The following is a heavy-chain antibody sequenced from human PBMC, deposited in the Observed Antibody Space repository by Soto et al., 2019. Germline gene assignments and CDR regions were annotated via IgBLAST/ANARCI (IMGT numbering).Heavy chain of an antibody. CDR2: IYWDDDK. V-gene: IGHV2-5*02. J-gene: IGHJ5*02. D-gene: IGHD6-19*01. Sequence: QITLKESGPTLVKPTQTLTLTCTFSGFSLSTSGVGVGWIRQPPGKALEWLAYIYWDDDKRYSPSLTSRLTITNDTSKNQAVRTMTKMDPVDTATYYCAHRPIVVADTRGCAWFAPWGQGTLVTVSS. CDR1: GFSLSTSGVG. CDR3: AHRPIVVADTRGCAWFAP.